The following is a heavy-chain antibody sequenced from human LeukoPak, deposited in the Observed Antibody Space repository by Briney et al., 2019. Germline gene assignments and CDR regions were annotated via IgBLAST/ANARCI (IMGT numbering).Heavy chain of an antibody. CDR1: GYTFTDYY. D-gene: IGHD6-13*01. V-gene: IGHV1-2*02. J-gene: IGHJ5*02. Sequence: ASVKVSCKASGYTFTDYYLHWLRQAPGHGLEWMGWINLNSGVTNYAQNLQGRVTMTRDTSISTAYMEVNRLRSDDTAVYYCARAPGAAAGTGWFDPWGQGTLVTVSS. CDR3: ARAPGAAAGTGWFDP. CDR2: INLNSGVT.